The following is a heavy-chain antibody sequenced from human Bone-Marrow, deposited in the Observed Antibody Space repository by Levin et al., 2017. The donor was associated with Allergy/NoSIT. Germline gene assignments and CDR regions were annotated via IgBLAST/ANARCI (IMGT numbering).Heavy chain of an antibody. J-gene: IGHJ6*02. CDR2: IIPIFGTA. V-gene: IGHV1-69*01. Sequence: KISCKASGGTFSSYAISWVRQAPGQGLEWMGGIIPIFGTANYAQKFQGRVTITADESTSTAYMELSSLRSEDTAVYYCARDTSYYYYGMDVWGQGTTVTVSS. CDR1: GGTFSSYA. CDR3: ARDTSYYYYGMDV. D-gene: IGHD3-16*01.